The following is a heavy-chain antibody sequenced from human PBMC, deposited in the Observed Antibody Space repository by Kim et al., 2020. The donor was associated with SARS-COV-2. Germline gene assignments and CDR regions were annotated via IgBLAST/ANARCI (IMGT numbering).Heavy chain of an antibody. J-gene: IGHJ4*02. CDR3: ARGKGVGATTSLTFDY. D-gene: IGHD1-26*01. CDR1: GGSFSGYY. V-gene: IGHV4-34*01. Sequence: SETLSLTCAVYGGSFSGYYWSWIRQPPGKGLEWIGEINHSGSTNYNPSLKSRVTISVDTSKNQFSLKLSSVTAADTAVYYCARGKGVGATTSLTFDYWGQGTLVTVSS. CDR2: INHSGST.